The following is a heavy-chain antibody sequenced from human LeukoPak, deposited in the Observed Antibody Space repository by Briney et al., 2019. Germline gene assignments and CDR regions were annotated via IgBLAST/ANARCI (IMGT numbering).Heavy chain of an antibody. Sequence: SETLSLTCTVSGGSISSYYWSWIRQPPGKGLEWIGYIYYSGSTNYNPSLKSRVTISVDTSKNQFSLKLSSVTAADTAVYYCAEGYCSSTSCYKAFDIWGQGTMVTVSS. CDR3: AEGYCSSTSCYKAFDI. D-gene: IGHD2-2*02. CDR1: GGSISSYY. CDR2: IYYSGST. J-gene: IGHJ3*02. V-gene: IGHV4-59*08.